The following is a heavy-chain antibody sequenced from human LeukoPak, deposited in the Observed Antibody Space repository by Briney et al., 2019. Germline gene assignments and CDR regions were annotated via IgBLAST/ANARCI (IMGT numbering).Heavy chain of an antibody. Sequence: ASVKVSCKASGGTFSSYAISWVRQAPGQGLEWMGRIIPILGIANYAQKFQGRVTITADKSTSTAYMELSSLRSEDTAVYYCARGYYGSGSQHFDYWGQGTLVTVSS. CDR1: GGTFSSYA. CDR2: IIPILGIA. J-gene: IGHJ4*02. D-gene: IGHD3-10*01. CDR3: ARGYYGSGSQHFDY. V-gene: IGHV1-69*04.